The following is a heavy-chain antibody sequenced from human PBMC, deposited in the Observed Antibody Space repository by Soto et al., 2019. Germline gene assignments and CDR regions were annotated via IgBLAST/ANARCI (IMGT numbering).Heavy chain of an antibody. CDR2: INPNSGGT. D-gene: IGHD3-10*01. Sequence: ASVKVSCKASGYTFTGYYMHWARQAPGQGLEWMGWINPNSGGTNYAQKFQGWVTMTRDTSISTAYMELSRLRSDDTAVYYCARDRIPSRLLWFGESKEDYYGMDVWGQGTTVTVSS. CDR1: GYTFTGYY. J-gene: IGHJ6*02. V-gene: IGHV1-2*04. CDR3: ARDRIPSRLLWFGESKEDYYGMDV.